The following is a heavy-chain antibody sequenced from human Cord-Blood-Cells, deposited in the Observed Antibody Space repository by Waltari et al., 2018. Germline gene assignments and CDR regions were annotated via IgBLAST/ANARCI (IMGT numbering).Heavy chain of an antibody. Sequence: QVQLQQWGAGLLKPSETLSLTCAAHGGSFSGYYWRWLRQPPGKGLEWIGEINHSGSTNYNPSLKSRVTISVDTSKNQFSLKLSSVTAADTAVYYCAGSLGSGYYVPDAFDIWGQGTMVTVSS. CDR3: AGSLGSGYYVPDAFDI. D-gene: IGHD3-3*01. J-gene: IGHJ3*02. V-gene: IGHV4-34*01. CDR2: INHSGST. CDR1: GGSFSGYY.